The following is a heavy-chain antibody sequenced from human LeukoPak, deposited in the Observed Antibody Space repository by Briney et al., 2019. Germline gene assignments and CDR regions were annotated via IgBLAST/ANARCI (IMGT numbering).Heavy chain of an antibody. Sequence: SETLSLTCTVSGGSISSYYWSWIRQPPGKGLEWIGYIYYSGSTNYNPSLKSRVTISVDTSKNQFSLKLSSVTAADTAVYYCARGLEGYYDSSGYPPGTVSYGMDVWGQGTTVTVSS. CDR2: IYYSGST. J-gene: IGHJ6*02. CDR1: GGSISSYY. D-gene: IGHD3-22*01. CDR3: ARGLEGYYDSSGYPPGTVSYGMDV. V-gene: IGHV4-59*01.